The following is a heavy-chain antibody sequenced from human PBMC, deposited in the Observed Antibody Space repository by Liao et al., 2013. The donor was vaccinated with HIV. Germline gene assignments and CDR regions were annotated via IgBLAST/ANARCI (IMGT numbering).Heavy chain of an antibody. CDR2: IYTSGST. D-gene: IGHD5-18*01. CDR1: GGSINSSSFY. J-gene: IGHJ6*03. CDR3: ASSGYSHYYYMDV. Sequence: QLQLQESGPRLVKPSETLSLTCSVSGGSINSSSFYWGWIRQPPGKGLEWIGSIYTSGSTNYSPSLKSRVAISVDTSKNQFSLELSPVTAADTAVYYCASSGYSHYYYMDVWGRGTTVTVSS. V-gene: IGHV4-39*07.